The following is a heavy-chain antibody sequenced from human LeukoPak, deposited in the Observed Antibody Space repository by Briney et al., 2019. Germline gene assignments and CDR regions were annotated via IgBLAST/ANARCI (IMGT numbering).Heavy chain of an antibody. D-gene: IGHD3-10*01. V-gene: IGHV3-30*18. CDR3: AKESYGSGRLPLSDY. Sequence: PGRSLRLSCAASGFTFSSYGVHWVRQAPGKGLEWVAVISYDGSNKYYADSVKGRFTISRDNSKNTLYLQMNSLRAEDTAVYYCAKESYGSGRLPLSDYWGQGTLVTVSS. CDR2: ISYDGSNK. CDR1: GFTFSSYG. J-gene: IGHJ4*02.